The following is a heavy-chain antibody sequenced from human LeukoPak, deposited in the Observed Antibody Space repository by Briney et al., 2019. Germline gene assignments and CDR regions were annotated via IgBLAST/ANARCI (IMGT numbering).Heavy chain of an antibody. CDR3: AKDLAPTSLVGAHEDYFDY. J-gene: IGHJ4*02. V-gene: IGHV3-21*04. CDR2: ISSSSSYI. D-gene: IGHD1-26*01. Sequence: GGSLRLSCAASGFTFSSYGMNWVRQAPGKGLEWVSAISSSSSYIYYADSVKGRFTISRDNSKNTLYLQMNSLRAEDTAVYYCAKDLAPTSLVGAHEDYFDYWGKGTLVTVSS. CDR1: GFTFSSYG.